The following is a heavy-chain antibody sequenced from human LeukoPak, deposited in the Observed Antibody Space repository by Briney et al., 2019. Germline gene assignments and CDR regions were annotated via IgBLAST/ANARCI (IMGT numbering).Heavy chain of an antibody. CDR3: ARDSGYSSGWYIDY. J-gene: IGHJ4*02. D-gene: IGHD6-19*01. CDR1: GGSISSYY. Sequence: SETLSLTCTVSGGSISSYYWSWIRQPPGKGLEWIGYICYSGSTNYNPSLKSRVTISVDTSKNQFSLKLSSVTAADTAVYYCARDSGYSSGWYIDYWGQGTLVTVSS. V-gene: IGHV4-59*01. CDR2: ICYSGST.